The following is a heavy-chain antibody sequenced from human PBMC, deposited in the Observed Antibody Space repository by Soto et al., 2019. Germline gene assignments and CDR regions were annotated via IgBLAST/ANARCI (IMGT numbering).Heavy chain of an antibody. D-gene: IGHD1-26*01. V-gene: IGHV1-2*02. J-gene: IGHJ4*02. CDR3: GRGRSGQIVVFY. CDR2: IGPESGAT. CDR1: GYTFTGHY. Sequence: ASVKVSCKASGYTFTGHYIHWVRQAPEQGPEWMGEIGPESGATRYAQRFQGRVTMTRDMSITTVYMELNDLSPDDTAVYYCGRGRSGQIVVFYWGQGTPVTVSS.